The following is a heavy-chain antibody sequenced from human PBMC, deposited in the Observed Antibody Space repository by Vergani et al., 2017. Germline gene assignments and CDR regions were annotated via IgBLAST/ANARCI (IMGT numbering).Heavy chain of an antibody. D-gene: IGHD3-10*01. CDR1: DYSIGRAYF. Sequence: QVHLQESVPGMVKPSETLSLTCSVSDYSIGRAYFWGWIRRSPGKGLEYIASIYHGGVNYYNPSLKSRATISIDTYENVISLRFTSVTASDTALYHCARHGGSGNDYHLFDPLGQGTLGIVS. V-gene: IGHV4-38-2*02. J-gene: IGHJ5*02. CDR2: IYHGGVN. CDR3: ARHGGSGNDYHLFDP.